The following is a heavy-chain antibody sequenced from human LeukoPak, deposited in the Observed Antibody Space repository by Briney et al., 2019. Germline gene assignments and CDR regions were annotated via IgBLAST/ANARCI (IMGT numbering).Heavy chain of an antibody. Sequence: GGSLRLSCAASGFTFGSYAMHWVRQAPGKGLEWVAVISYDGSNKYYADSVKGRFTISRDNSKNTLYLQMNSLRAEDTAVYYCARDSDRIAVAGDFDYWGQGSLVTVSS. CDR3: ARDSDRIAVAGDFDY. D-gene: IGHD6-19*01. CDR1: GFTFGSYA. CDR2: ISYDGSNK. J-gene: IGHJ4*02. V-gene: IGHV3-30*04.